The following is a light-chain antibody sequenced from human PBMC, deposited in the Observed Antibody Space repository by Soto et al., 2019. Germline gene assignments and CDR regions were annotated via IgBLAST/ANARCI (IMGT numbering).Light chain of an antibody. CDR1: QTLSSNS. Sequence: IVLTQSPGTLSLSPGERATLSCRASQTLSSNSLAWYQQKPGQPPRLLIYGASSRATGIPDRFSGSGSGTDFTLTISRLEPEDFAVYYCQQYASPLRYTFGQGTKLEIK. J-gene: IGKJ2*01. V-gene: IGKV3-20*01. CDR3: QQYASPLRYT. CDR2: GAS.